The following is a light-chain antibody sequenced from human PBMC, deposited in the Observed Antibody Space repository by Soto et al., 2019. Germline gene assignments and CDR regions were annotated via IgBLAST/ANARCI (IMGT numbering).Light chain of an antibody. CDR2: STN. V-gene: IGLV8-61*01. CDR3: VLYMGSGPQVV. CDR1: SGSVSTSYY. Sequence: QTVVTQEPSFSVSPGGTVALTCGLSSGSVSTSYYPSWYQQTPGQAPRTLIYSTNTRSSGVPDRFSGSILGNKAALTITGAQADDESDYYCVLYMGSGPQVVFGGGTKL. J-gene: IGLJ2*01.